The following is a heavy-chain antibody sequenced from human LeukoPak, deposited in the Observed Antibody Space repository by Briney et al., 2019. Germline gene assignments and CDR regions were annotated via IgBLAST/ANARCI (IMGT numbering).Heavy chain of an antibody. CDR2: ISSSGSTI. CDR3: ARGYYDFWSGYLIDY. Sequence: PGGSLRLSCAASGFTFSDYYMSWIRQAPGKGLEWVSYISSSGSTIYYADSVKGRFTISRDNAKNSLCLQMNSLRAEDTAVYYCARGYYDFWSGYLIDYWGQGTLVTVSS. D-gene: IGHD3-3*01. V-gene: IGHV3-11*01. J-gene: IGHJ4*02. CDR1: GFTFSDYY.